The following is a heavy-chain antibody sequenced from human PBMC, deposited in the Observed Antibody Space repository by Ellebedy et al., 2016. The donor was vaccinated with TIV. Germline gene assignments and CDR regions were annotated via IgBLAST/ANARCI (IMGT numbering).Heavy chain of an antibody. CDR3: ARSNCSGGSCYFIYWYFDL. D-gene: IGHD2-15*01. CDR2: ISAYNGNT. V-gene: IGHV1-18*04. J-gene: IGHJ2*01. CDR1: GYTFTSYG. Sequence: ASVKVSCKASGYTFTSYGISWVRQAPGQGLEWMGWISAYNGNTNYAQKLQGRVTMTTDTSTSTAYMELRSLRSDDTAVYYRARSNCSGGSCYFIYWYFDLWGRGTLVTVSS.